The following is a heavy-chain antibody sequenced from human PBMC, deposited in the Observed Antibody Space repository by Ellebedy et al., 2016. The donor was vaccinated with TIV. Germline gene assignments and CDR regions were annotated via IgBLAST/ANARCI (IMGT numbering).Heavy chain of an antibody. V-gene: IGHV3-7*01. D-gene: IGHD4-17*01. CDR3: ATDGSYGDYRSPTHAFEM. Sequence: GGSLRLSCGASGFSFRSYWMTWVRQAPGKGLEWVANINQGGSDKYYVDSVEGRFTVSRDNAQNSLFLQMNSLRAEDTAVYYCATDGSYGDYRSPTHAFEMWGQGTLVTVSS. CDR2: INQGGSDK. J-gene: IGHJ3*02. CDR1: GFSFRSYW.